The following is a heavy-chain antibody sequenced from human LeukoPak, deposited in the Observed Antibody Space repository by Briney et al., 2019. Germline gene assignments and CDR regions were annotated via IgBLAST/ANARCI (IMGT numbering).Heavy chain of an antibody. J-gene: IGHJ6*03. V-gene: IGHV3-30*02. Sequence: PGGSLRLSCAASGFTFSSYGMHWVRQAPGKGLEWVAFIRYDGSNKYYADSVKGRFTISRDNSKNTLYLQMNSLRAEDTAVYYCARGWDYYYYYYMDVWGKGTTVTVSS. D-gene: IGHD6-13*01. CDR1: GFTFSSYG. CDR2: IRYDGSNK. CDR3: ARGWDYYYYYYMDV.